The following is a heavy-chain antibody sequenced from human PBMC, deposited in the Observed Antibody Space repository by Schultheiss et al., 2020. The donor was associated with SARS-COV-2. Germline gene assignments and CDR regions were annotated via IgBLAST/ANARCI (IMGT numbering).Heavy chain of an antibody. Sequence: SETLSLTCTVSGGSVSSGSYYWSWIRQPAGKGLEWIGRIYTSGSTNYNPSLKSRVTMSVDTSKNQFSLKLSSVTAADTAVYYCARDRGDSRPYYFDYWGQGTLVTVSS. CDR2: IYTSGST. V-gene: IGHV4-61*02. J-gene: IGHJ4*02. CDR1: GGSVSSGSYY. CDR3: ARDRGDSRPYYFDY. D-gene: IGHD2-21*01.